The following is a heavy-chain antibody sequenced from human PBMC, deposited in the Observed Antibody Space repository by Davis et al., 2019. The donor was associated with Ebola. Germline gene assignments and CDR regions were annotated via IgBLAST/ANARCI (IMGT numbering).Heavy chain of an antibody. CDR3: ARLRDRIQLWGYGMDV. CDR2: IYYSGST. D-gene: IGHD5-18*01. Sequence: SETLSLTCAVYGGSFSGYYWSWIRQPPGKGLEWIGYIYYSGSTYYNPSLKSRVTISVDTSKNQFSLKLSSVTAADTAVYYCARLRDRIQLWGYGMDVWGQGTTVTVSS. V-gene: IGHV4-34*09. CDR1: GGSFSGYY. J-gene: IGHJ6*02.